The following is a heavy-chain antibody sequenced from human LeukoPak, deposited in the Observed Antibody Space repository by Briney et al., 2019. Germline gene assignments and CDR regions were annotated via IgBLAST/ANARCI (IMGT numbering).Heavy chain of an antibody. V-gene: IGHV3-23*01. CDR2: ISGSGGST. CDR1: GFTFSSYA. Sequence: GGSLRLSCAASGFTFSSYAMSWVRQAPGKGLEWVSAISGSGGSTYYADSVKGRFTISGDNSKNTLYLQMNSLRAEDTAVYYCAKDERYTVTTNYWGQGTLVTVSS. J-gene: IGHJ4*02. CDR3: AKDERYTVTTNY. D-gene: IGHD4-17*01.